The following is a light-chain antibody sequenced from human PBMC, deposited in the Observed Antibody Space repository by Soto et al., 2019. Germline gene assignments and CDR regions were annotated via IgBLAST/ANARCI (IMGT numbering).Light chain of an antibody. V-gene: IGKV1-9*01. Sequence: DIPLTQSPSFLSASVGDRVTITCRASQGISSYLAWYQQKPGKAPKLLIYAASTLQSGVPSRFSGSGSGTEFTLTISSLQPEEFATYYCQKLNSYPLTVGGGTKVDIK. J-gene: IGKJ4*01. CDR1: QGISSY. CDR2: AAS. CDR3: QKLNSYPLT.